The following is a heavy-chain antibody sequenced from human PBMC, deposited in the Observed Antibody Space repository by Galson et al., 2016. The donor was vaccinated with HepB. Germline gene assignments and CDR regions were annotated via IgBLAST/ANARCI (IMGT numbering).Heavy chain of an antibody. V-gene: IGHV3-33*01. D-gene: IGHD6-19*01. CDR1: GFIFSGYG. CDR2: IWYDGGHK. CDR3: AREGAEIAVAATGFDF. Sequence: LRLSCGASGFIFSGYGKLWGRRAPGEGRLGLAGIWYDGGHKYYADSVKGRFTITRDNSKNTLYLQMYSLRAEDTAVYYCAREGAEIAVAATGFDFWGQGILVTVSS. J-gene: IGHJ4*02.